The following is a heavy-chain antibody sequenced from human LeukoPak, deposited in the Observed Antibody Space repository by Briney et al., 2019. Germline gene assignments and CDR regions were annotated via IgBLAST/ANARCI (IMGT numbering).Heavy chain of an antibody. D-gene: IGHD2-2*02. V-gene: IGHV1-2*02. CDR1: GYTFTGYY. CDR3: ARVLESTDTVVVPAAIYT. CDR2: INPNSGGT. J-gene: IGHJ5*02. Sequence: GASVKVSCKASGYTFTGYYMHWVRQAPGQGLEWMGWINPNSGGTNYAQKFQGRVTMTRDTSISTAYMELSRLRSDDTAVYYCARVLESTDTVVVPAAIYTWGQGTRVTVSS.